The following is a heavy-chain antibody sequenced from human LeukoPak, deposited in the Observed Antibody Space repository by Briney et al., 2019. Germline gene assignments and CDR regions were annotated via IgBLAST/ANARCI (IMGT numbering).Heavy chain of an antibody. CDR3: ARDRDPGYYDTNGYRRVNAFDF. CDR2: ITTSGSTK. CDR1: GFTFSSYG. Sequence: PGGSLRLSCAASGFTFSSYGMSWVRQAPGKGLEWFSYITTSGSTKYYADSVKGRFTISRDNAKNSLYLQMNSLRAEDTAVYYCARDRDPGYYDTNGYRRVNAFDFWGQGTMVTVSS. V-gene: IGHV3-48*04. D-gene: IGHD3-22*01. J-gene: IGHJ3*01.